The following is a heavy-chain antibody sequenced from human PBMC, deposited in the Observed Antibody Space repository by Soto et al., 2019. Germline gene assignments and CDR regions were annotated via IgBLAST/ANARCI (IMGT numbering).Heavy chain of an antibody. Sequence: SETLSLTCAVYGGSFSGYYWSWIRQPPGKGLEWIGEINHSGSTNYNPSLKSRVTIPVDTSKNQFSLKLSSVTAADTAVYYRAKDGESIAARHDWFDPWGQGTLVTVSS. D-gene: IGHD6-6*01. J-gene: IGHJ5*02. V-gene: IGHV4-34*01. CDR3: AKDGESIAARHDWFDP. CDR2: INHSGST. CDR1: GGSFSGYY.